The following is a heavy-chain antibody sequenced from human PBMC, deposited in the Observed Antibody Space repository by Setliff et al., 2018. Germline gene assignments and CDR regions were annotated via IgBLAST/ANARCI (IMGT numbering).Heavy chain of an antibody. CDR2: ISYDGINK. CDR3: VKDRVNDGVWDFDS. Sequence: GGSLRLSCAASGFTFNTYAMHWVRQAPGKGLEWLAVISYDGINKYYADSVRGRFTISRDNSRSSCFLQLNNLRPEDTATYYCVKDRVNDGVWDFDSWGQGIVVTVSS. D-gene: IGHD4-17*01. CDR1: GFTFNTYA. V-gene: IGHV3-30*07. J-gene: IGHJ4*02.